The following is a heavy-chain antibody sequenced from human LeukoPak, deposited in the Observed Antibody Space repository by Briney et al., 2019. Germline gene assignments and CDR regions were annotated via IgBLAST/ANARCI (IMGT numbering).Heavy chain of an antibody. CDR2: VHYSGST. J-gene: IGHJ3*02. CDR3: ARPVGGPGSAFDI. D-gene: IGHD2-15*01. Sequence: KPSETLSLTCTVSDGSITNYDWSWVRQSPGKGLEFIGRVHYSGSTNYNPSLKSRVTTSVDTSKNQFSLKLSSVTAADTAVYYCARPVGGPGSAFDIWGQGTMVTVSS. CDR1: DGSITNYD. V-gene: IGHV4-59*08.